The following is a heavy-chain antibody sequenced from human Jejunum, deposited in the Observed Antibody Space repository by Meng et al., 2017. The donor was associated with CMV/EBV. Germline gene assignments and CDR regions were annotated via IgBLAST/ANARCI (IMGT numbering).Heavy chain of an antibody. J-gene: IGHJ4*02. CDR3: ARDPGVDF. V-gene: IGHV3-30*02. CDR1: GFTFNSYG. CDR2: IQYDGIDK. D-gene: IGHD3-3*01. Sequence: RLSCAASGFTFNSYGMHWVRQAPGKGLEWVAFIQYDGIDKYYADSVKGRFTISRDNSKNTLYLQMNSLRTEDTAVYYCARDPGVDFWGQGTLVTVSS.